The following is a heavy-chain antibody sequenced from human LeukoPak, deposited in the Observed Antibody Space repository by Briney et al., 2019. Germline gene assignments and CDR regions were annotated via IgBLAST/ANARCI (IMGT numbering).Heavy chain of an antibody. CDR3: ARNFDMKGFDP. V-gene: IGHV1-2*02. CDR1: GYTFTGYY. D-gene: IGHD3-9*01. Sequence: ASVKVSCKASGYTFTGYYMDWVRQAPGQGLEWMGWINSDSGFTKYAQKFQGRVTMTRDTSITTVYMDLTRLTSDDTAVYYCARNFDMKGFDPWGQGTLVTVSS. J-gene: IGHJ5*02. CDR2: INSDSGFT.